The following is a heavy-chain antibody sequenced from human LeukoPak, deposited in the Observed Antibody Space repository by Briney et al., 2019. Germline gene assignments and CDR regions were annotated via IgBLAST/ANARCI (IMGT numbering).Heavy chain of an antibody. Sequence: SGGSQRLSCAASGFTFSGYGMHWVRQAPGKGLEWVAVIWYDGSNKYYADSVKGRFTISRDNSKNTLYLQMNSLRAEDTAVYYCAKAGSSSRDLDYWGQGTLVTVSS. CDR3: AKAGSSSRDLDY. D-gene: IGHD6-6*01. V-gene: IGHV3-33*06. CDR2: IWYDGSNK. J-gene: IGHJ4*02. CDR1: GFTFSGYG.